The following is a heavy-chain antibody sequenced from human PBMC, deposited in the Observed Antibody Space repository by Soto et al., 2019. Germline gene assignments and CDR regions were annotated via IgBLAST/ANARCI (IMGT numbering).Heavy chain of an antibody. J-gene: IGHJ5*01. V-gene: IGHV4-4*02. D-gene: IGHD3-10*01. Sequence: QVQLRESGPGLVKPWGTLSLTCAVSGVSISGGNVWSWVRQPPGKGLEWIGEVFDHGSTNYNPSLKRRVTMSVDKSQNDFSLNLTSVTAADTAVYYCARVLSGNKEWFDSWGQGILVTVSS. CDR2: VFDHGST. CDR1: GVSISGGNV. CDR3: ARVLSGNKEWFDS.